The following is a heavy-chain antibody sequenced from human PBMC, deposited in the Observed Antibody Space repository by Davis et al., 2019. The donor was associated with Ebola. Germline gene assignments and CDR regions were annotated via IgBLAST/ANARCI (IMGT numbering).Heavy chain of an antibody. Sequence: SVKVSCKASGYTFNSYYIHWVRQAPGQGLEWMGIINPSGGSTTYAQKFQGRVTMTRDTSTRTVYMELSSLRSEDTAVYYCARVPLASEDGDFYLYYYYYYMDVWGKGTTVTVSS. D-gene: IGHD4-17*01. V-gene: IGHV1-46*02. CDR2: INPSGGST. J-gene: IGHJ6*03. CDR1: GYTFNSYY. CDR3: ARVPLASEDGDFYLYYYYYYMDV.